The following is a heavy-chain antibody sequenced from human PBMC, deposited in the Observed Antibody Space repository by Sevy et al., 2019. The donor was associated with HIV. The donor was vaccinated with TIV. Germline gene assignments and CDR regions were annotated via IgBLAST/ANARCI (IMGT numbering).Heavy chain of an antibody. J-gene: IGHJ4*02. D-gene: IGHD3-22*01. CDR1: GDSINYYY. Sequence: SETLSLTCSVSGDSINYYYWSWIRQPAEKVLEWIGRIYSSGNTDYNPSLKSRVTMSVDTSKNQFSLQVNSVTAADTAVYYCARSYYYDSSGHSFDYWGQGTLVTVSS. V-gene: IGHV4-4*07. CDR2: IYSSGNT. CDR3: ARSYYYDSSGHSFDY.